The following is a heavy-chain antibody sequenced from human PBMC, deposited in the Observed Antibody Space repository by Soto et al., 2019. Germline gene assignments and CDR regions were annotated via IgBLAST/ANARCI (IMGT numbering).Heavy chain of an antibody. Sequence: EVHLLESGGGLVQPGGSLRLSCAASGFTFSSCVMSWVRQAPGKGLEWVSSISGSGGTTYYADSVKGRFTISRDNSKGTLYLQMNSLRADDTAVYFCAKIYCSGGSCYSVDSWGQGTLVTVSS. CDR2: ISGSGGTT. J-gene: IGHJ5*01. CDR1: GFTFSSCV. V-gene: IGHV3-23*01. CDR3: AKIYCSGGSCYSVDS. D-gene: IGHD2-15*01.